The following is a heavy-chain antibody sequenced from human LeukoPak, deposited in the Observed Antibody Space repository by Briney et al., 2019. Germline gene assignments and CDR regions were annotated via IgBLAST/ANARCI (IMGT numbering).Heavy chain of an antibody. V-gene: IGHV4-39*01. CDR2: IYDSGST. CDR3: ARKSRRQDYDILTGYYLYYYYMDV. CDR1: GGSISSSSYY. D-gene: IGHD3-9*01. Sequence: SETLSLTCTVSGGSISSSSYYWGWIRQPPGKGLEWIGSIYDSGSTYYNPSLKSRVTISVDTSKNQFSLKMSSVTAADTAVYYCARKSRRQDYDILTGYYLYYYYMDVWGKGTTVTVSS. J-gene: IGHJ6*03.